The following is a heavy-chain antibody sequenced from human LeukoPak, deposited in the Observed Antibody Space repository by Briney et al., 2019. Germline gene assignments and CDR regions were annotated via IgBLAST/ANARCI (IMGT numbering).Heavy chain of an antibody. CDR2: INHSGGT. CDR1: GESLSGYY. CDR3: ARGRAVAPNYYYCGMDV. V-gene: IGHV4-34*01. Sequence: PSETLSLTCAVYGESLSGYYWSWIRQSPGKGLEWIGEINHSGGTNYNASLKSRVTISVDTSKKQFSLKLNSVTAADTAVYYCARGRAVAPNYYYCGMDVWGRGTTVTVSS. J-gene: IGHJ6*02. D-gene: IGHD2-15*01.